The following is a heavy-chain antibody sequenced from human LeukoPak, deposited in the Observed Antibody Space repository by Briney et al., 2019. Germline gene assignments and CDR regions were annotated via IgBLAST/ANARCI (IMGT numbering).Heavy chain of an antibody. V-gene: IGHV3-15*01. J-gene: IGHJ4*02. CDR2: VKSKTDGETA. CDR1: GITFSNAW. CDR3: TTGYSSGWYEYYFEY. Sequence: KPGGSLRLSCATYGITFSNAWMSWVRQAPGKGPEWVGRVKSKTDGETAEYAAPVKGRFTISRDDSKNTLFLQMNSLKPEDTAVYYCTTGYSSGWYEYYFEYWGQGTLVTVPS. D-gene: IGHD6-19*01.